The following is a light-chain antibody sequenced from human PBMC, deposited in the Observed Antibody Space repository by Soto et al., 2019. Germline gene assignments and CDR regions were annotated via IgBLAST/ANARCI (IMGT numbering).Light chain of an antibody. CDR3: LQDYSYPRT. J-gene: IGKJ1*01. V-gene: IGKV1-6*01. Sequence: AIQMTQSPSSLSASIGDRVTITSRASQDIRTDLGWYEQKPGTAPKLLIYGASTLPSGVPSRCSGSGSGTDFTLTINSLQLGDFATYYCLQDYSYPRTVGQGTEAEVK. CDR1: QDIRTD. CDR2: GAS.